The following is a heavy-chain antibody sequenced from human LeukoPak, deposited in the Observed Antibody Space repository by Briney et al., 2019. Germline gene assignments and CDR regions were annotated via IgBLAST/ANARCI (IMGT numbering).Heavy chain of an antibody. V-gene: IGHV3-48*04. CDR2: ISSSSSTI. J-gene: IGHJ4*02. D-gene: IGHD3-22*01. CDR1: GFTFSSYS. Sequence: GGSLRLSCAASGFTFSSYSMNWVRQAPGKGLEWVSYISSSSSTIYYADSVKGRFTISRDNAENSLYLQMNSLRAEDTAVYYCARSQYYDSSGYPDYWGQGTLVTVSS. CDR3: ARSQYYDSSGYPDY.